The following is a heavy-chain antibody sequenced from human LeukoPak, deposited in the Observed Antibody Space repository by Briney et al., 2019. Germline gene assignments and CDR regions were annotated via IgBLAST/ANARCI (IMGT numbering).Heavy chain of an antibody. CDR3: ARGVPAALFY. D-gene: IGHD2-2*01. Sequence: PETLSLTCALYGGSLSGYYSSWIRHPPGKGLEWIGEINHSGSTNYNPSLKSRVTISVDTSKNQFSLKLSSVTAADTAVYYCARGVPAALFYWGQGTLVTVSS. J-gene: IGHJ4*02. CDR2: INHSGST. CDR1: GGSLSGYY. V-gene: IGHV4-34*01.